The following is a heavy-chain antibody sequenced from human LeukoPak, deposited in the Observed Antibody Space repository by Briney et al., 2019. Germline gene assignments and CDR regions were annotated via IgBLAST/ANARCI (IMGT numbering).Heavy chain of an antibody. J-gene: IGHJ4*02. Sequence: SETLSLTCTVSGGSISSGSYYWSWIRQPAGKGLEWIGRIYTSGSTNYNPSLKSRVTISVDTSKNQFSLKLSSVTAADTAVYYCARFGIYNVYWGQGTPVTVSS. CDR1: GGSISSGSYY. CDR2: IYTSGST. V-gene: IGHV4-61*02. D-gene: IGHD1-1*01. CDR3: ARFGIYNVY.